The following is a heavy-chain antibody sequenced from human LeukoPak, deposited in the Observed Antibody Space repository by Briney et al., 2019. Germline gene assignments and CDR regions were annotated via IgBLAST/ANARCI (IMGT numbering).Heavy chain of an antibody. CDR2: IFLDGSNK. CDR1: WFTFKKYW. D-gene: IGHD3-22*01. CDR3: ANSYYDSSGYYGGGAFDI. J-gene: IGHJ3*02. Sequence: GALRLFFAGSWFTFKKYWMDWVRQAPGKGLGGGGGIFLDGSNKYYADSVKGRFTISRDNSKNTLYLQMNSLRAEDTAVYYCANSYYDSSGYYGGGAFDIWGQGTMVTVSS. V-gene: IGHV3-30*18.